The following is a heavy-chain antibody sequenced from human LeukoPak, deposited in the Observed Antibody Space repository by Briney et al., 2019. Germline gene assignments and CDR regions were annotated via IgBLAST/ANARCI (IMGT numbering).Heavy chain of an antibody. Sequence: GESLKISCKGSGYTFTNNWIGWVRQLPGKGLEWMGIINPADSDSRYSPSFQGRVTISADKSITTAYLQWTSLKASDTAIYYCAKTLGARYYFDSWGQGTLVTVSS. D-gene: IGHD1-14*01. V-gene: IGHV5-51*01. CDR3: AKTLGARYYFDS. CDR2: INPADSDS. J-gene: IGHJ4*02. CDR1: GYTFTNNW.